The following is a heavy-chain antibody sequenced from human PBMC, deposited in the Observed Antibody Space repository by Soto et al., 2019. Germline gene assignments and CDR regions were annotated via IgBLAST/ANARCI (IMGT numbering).Heavy chain of an antibody. CDR3: ARGDSTDCSNGVCSFFYNHDMDV. CDR2: INPKSGGT. V-gene: IGHV1-2*04. D-gene: IGHD2-8*01. J-gene: IGHJ6*02. CDR1: GYSFTDYH. Sequence: ASVKVSCKASGYSFTDYHIHWVRQAPGQGLEWLGRINPKSGGTSTAQKFQGWVTMTTDTSISTASMELTRLTSDDAAIYYCARGDSTDCSNGVCSFFYNHDMDVWGQGTTVTVS.